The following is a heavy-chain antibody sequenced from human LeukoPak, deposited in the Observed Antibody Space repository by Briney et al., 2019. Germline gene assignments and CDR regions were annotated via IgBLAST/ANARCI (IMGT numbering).Heavy chain of an antibody. CDR1: GYTFTGYY. D-gene: IGHD2-2*01. Sequence: ASVKVSCKASGYTFTGYYMRWVRQAPGQGLEWMGWINPNSGGTNYAQKFQGRVTMTRDTSISTAYMELSRLRSDDTAVCYCARDFLVPAAPYNWFDPWGQGTLVTVSS. V-gene: IGHV1-2*02. J-gene: IGHJ5*02. CDR3: ARDFLVPAAPYNWFDP. CDR2: INPNSGGT.